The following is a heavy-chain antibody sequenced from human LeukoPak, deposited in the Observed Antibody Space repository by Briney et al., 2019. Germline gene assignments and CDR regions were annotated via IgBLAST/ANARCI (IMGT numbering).Heavy chain of an antibody. J-gene: IGHJ4*02. CDR1: GGSFSGYY. D-gene: IGHD2-15*01. V-gene: IGHV4-34*01. Sequence: SETLSLTCAVYGGSFSGYYWSWIRQPPEKGLEWIGEINHSGSTNYNPSLKSRVTISVDTSKNQFSLKLSSVTAADTAVYYCARELGYCSGGSCYSGLMVDYWGQGTLVTVSS. CDR3: ARELGYCSGGSCYSGLMVDY. CDR2: INHSGST.